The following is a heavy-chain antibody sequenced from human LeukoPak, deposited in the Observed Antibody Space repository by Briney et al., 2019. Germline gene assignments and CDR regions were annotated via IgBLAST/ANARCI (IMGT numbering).Heavy chain of an antibody. Sequence: GGSLRLSCAASGFTFDDYAMHWVRQAPGKGLEWVSGISWNSGSIGYADSVKGRFTISRDNAKNSLYLQMNSLRAEDTALYYCAKDYSSHYYYYYGMDVWGQGTTVTVSS. D-gene: IGHD6-13*01. CDR1: GFTFDDYA. CDR2: ISWNSGSI. CDR3: AKDYSSHYYYYYGMDV. V-gene: IGHV3-9*01. J-gene: IGHJ6*02.